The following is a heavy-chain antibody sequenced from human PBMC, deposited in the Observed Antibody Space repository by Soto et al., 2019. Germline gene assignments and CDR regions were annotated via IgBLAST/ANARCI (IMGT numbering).Heavy chain of an antibody. J-gene: IGHJ6*02. CDR2: ISYDGSNK. CDR3: ARVGSGSYYKMKYYYYYGMDV. D-gene: IGHD3-10*01. V-gene: IGHV3-30-3*01. Sequence: GGSLRLSCAASGFTFSSYAMHWVRQAPGKGLEWVAVISYDGSNKYYADSVKGRSTISRDNSKNTLYLQMNSLRAEDTAVYYCARVGSGSYYKMKYYYYYGMDVWGQGTTVTVSS. CDR1: GFTFSSYA.